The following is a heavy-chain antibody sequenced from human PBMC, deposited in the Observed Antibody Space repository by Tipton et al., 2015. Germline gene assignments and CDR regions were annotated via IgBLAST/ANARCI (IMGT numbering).Heavy chain of an antibody. D-gene: IGHD3-9*01. CDR3: ACQDYDILTRDYQTVDY. J-gene: IGHJ4*02. CDR1: GGSISSDNRY. CDR2: IFHRGDT. V-gene: IGHV4-39*07. Sequence: TLSLTCTVSGGSISSDNRYWGWIRQPPGKGLEWIGSIFHRGDTNYNPSLKSRVTISLDTSKNQFSLKLNSVTAADTAVYYCACQDYDILTRDYQTVDYWGQGTLVTVSS.